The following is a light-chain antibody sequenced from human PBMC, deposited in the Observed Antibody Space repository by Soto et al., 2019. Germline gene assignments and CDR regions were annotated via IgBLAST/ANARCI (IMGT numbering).Light chain of an antibody. Sequence: ILLTQSPATLALSPGERATLSCRASQSVSSYLAWYQQKPGQAPRLLIYDASNRATGIPARFSGSGSGTDFTLTISSLEPEDFAVYYCQQRSNFITFGQGTRLEIK. CDR2: DAS. V-gene: IGKV3-11*01. CDR1: QSVSSY. J-gene: IGKJ5*01. CDR3: QQRSNFIT.